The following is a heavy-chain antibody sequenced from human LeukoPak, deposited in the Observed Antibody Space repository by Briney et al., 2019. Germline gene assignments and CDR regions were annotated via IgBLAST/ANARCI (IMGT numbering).Heavy chain of an antibody. CDR2: ISSSSSYI. V-gene: IGHV3-21*01. D-gene: IGHD2-21*02. Sequence: GGSLRLSCAASGFTFSSYGMNWVRQAPGKGLEWVSSISSSSSYIYYADSVKGRFTISRDNSKNTLYLQMNSLRAEDTAVYYCASGGDTHLKDYYYYGMDVWGQGTTVTVSS. CDR1: GFTFSSYG. J-gene: IGHJ6*02. CDR3: ASGGDTHLKDYYYYGMDV.